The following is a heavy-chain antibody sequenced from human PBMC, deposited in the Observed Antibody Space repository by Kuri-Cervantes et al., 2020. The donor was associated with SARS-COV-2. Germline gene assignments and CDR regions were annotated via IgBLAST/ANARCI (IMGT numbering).Heavy chain of an antibody. V-gene: IGHV3-23*01. D-gene: IGHD6-13*01. CDR3: AQGSGYRFDS. J-gene: IGHJ4*02. Sequence: GESLKISCAVSGFTFSTYAMSWVRQTPGRGLEWVSTITANGLGTFHADSVKGRFAISRDNSKGTVYLEMNFLRVEDTAVYYCAQGSGYRFDSWGRGTLVTVSS. CDR1: GFTFSTYA. CDR2: ITANGLGT.